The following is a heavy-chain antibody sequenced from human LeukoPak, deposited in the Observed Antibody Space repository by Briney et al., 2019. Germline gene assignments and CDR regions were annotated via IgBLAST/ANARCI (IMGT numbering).Heavy chain of an antibody. CDR3: ARHYTSAWYWLY. V-gene: IGHV4-39*01. CDR1: GDSISSSSYF. J-gene: IGHJ4*02. D-gene: IGHD6-19*01. CDR2: FYYSGST. Sequence: SETLSLTCTVSGDSISSSSYFWGWIRQPPGKGLEWIGSFYYSGSTYYNPSVKSRVTISVDTSKNQFSLKLSSVIAADTAVYYCARHYTSAWYWLYWGQGTLVTVSS.